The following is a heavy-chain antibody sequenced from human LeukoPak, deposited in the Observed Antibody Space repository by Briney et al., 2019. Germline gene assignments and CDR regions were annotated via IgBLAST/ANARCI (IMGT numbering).Heavy chain of an antibody. CDR2: IYHSGST. J-gene: IGHJ4*02. CDR1: GGSISSGGYY. V-gene: IGHV4-30-2*01. CDR3: ARGQSGDFWSGYRV. Sequence: SQTLSLTCTVSGGSISSGGYYWSWIRQPPGKGLEWIGYIYHSGSTYYNPSLKSRVTISVDRSKNQFSLKLSSVTAADTAVYYCARGQSGDFWSGYRVGGQGTLVTVSS. D-gene: IGHD3-3*01.